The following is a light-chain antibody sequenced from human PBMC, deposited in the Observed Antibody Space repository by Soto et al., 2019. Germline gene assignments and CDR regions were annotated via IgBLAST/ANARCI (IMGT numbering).Light chain of an antibody. CDR2: DAS. V-gene: IGKV3-20*01. CDR3: QQYGSSLN. Sequence: EIVLTQSPGTLSLSPGERATLSCRASQSIRSNYLAWYQQKPGQAPRLLIFDASSRATGIPDKFGGSGSGTDFTLTISRLDPEDFAVYSCQQYGSSLNFGGGTKVDIK. CDR1: QSIRSNY. J-gene: IGKJ4*01.